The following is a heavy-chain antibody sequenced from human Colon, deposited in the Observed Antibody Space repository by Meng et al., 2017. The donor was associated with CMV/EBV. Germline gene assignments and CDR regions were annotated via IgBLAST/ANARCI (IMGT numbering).Heavy chain of an antibody. Sequence: QGQRGQSWDEVKSPGASVKVSCKGSGYTFTDYYIHWVRQAPGQGLEWMGLINSNTGATKYAQKFQNRITMTRDTSINTVYMQLSGLRSDDTAVYYCERVGGWIGSSSIFGWFDPWGQGTLVTVSS. CDR1: GYTFTDYY. V-gene: IGHV1-2*02. CDR3: ERVGGWIGSSSIFGWFDP. J-gene: IGHJ5*02. D-gene: IGHD6-6*01. CDR2: INSNTGAT.